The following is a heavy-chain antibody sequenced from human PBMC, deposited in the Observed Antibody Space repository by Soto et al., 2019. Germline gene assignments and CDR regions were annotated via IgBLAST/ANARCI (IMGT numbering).Heavy chain of an antibody. V-gene: IGHV4-59*01. J-gene: IGHJ4*02. Sequence: SETLSLTCTVSGGSISNYYWSWIRQPPGKGLEWIGYIYYRGSTNYNPSLKSRVTISVDTSKNQFSLKLSSVTAADTAVYYCARGGYNWNDVTDYWGQGTLVTVSS. D-gene: IGHD1-20*01. CDR1: GGSISNYY. CDR3: ARGGYNWNDVTDY. CDR2: IYYRGST.